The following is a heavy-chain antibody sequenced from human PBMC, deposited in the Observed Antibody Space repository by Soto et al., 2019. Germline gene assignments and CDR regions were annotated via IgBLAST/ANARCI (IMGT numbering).Heavy chain of an antibody. CDR3: ARGGGVGVAGSAAFDM. V-gene: IGHV1-2*02. CDR1: GYPVTAYY. D-gene: IGHD3-3*01. J-gene: IGHJ3*02. Sequence: QLHLVQSGAVVKKPGASVTVSCSASGYPVTAYYMHWVRQAPGRGLEWMGGINPATGAAKYTQTFQGRVTMTRDTSPSTVFMELGGLTSEDTAVFYWARGGGVGVAGSAAFDMWGQGTLVTVS. CDR2: INPATGAA.